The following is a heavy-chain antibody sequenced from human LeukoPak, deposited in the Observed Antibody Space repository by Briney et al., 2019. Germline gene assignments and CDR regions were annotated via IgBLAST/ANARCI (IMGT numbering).Heavy chain of an antibody. J-gene: IGHJ4*02. Sequence: GGSLRLSCAASGFSFSTYEMNWVRQAPGKGLEWISYISASGTLTHYADSVEGRFTISRDNAKNSLYLQMNSLRGEDTAVYYCARGLSGFTSHGYYFDYWGQGTLVTVSS. CDR1: GFSFSTYE. CDR2: ISASGTLT. CDR3: ARGLSGFTSHGYYFDY. V-gene: IGHV3-48*03.